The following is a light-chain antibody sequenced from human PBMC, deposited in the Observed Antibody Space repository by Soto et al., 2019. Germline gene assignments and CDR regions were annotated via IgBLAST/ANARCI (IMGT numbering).Light chain of an antibody. CDR1: QGISTY. Sequence: DIQLTQSPSFLSASVGDRVTITCRASQGISTYLAWYQQKPRKAPKLLIYVASTLQSGVPSRFSGSGSGTEFTLTISSLQPEDFATYYCQQLNNYPLTFGGGTKVDIK. CDR2: VAS. V-gene: IGKV1-9*01. CDR3: QQLNNYPLT. J-gene: IGKJ4*01.